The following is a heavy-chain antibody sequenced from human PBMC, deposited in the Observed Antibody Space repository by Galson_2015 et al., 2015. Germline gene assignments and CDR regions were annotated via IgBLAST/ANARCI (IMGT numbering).Heavy chain of an antibody. V-gene: IGHV3-33*01. CDR2: IWYDGSNK. J-gene: IGHJ6*02. CDR1: GFTFSSYG. CDR3: ARDDGSSSNYYYYGVDV. D-gene: IGHD6-6*01. Sequence: SLRLSCAASGFTFSSYGMHWVRQAPGKGLEWVALIWYDGSNKYYAGSVKGRFTISRDNSENTLYLQMNSLRAEDTAVYYCARDDGSSSNYYYYGVDVWGQGTTVTVSS.